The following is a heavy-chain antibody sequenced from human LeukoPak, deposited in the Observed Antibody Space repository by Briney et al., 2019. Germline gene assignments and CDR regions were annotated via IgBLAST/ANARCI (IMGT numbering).Heavy chain of an antibody. CDR1: GFTFSSYG. Sequence: GRSLRLSCEASGFTFSSYGMHWVRQAPGKGLEWVAVIWYDGSDRYYADSVKGRFSISRDNSKNTLYLQMNSLRAEDTAVYYCARELPPVVNFYFDSWGQGTLVTVSS. CDR3: ARELPPVVNFYFDS. CDR2: IWYDGSDR. J-gene: IGHJ4*02. V-gene: IGHV3-33*01. D-gene: IGHD3-22*01.